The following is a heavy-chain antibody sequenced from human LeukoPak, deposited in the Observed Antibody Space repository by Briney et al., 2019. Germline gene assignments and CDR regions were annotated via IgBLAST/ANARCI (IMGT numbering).Heavy chain of an antibody. CDR1: GFIISSNY. D-gene: IGHD1-26*01. CDR2: IYTGGST. Sequence: GGSLRLSCAASGFIISSNYMSWVRQAPGKGLEWVSVIYTGGSTYYADSVKGRFTISRDNSKNTLYLQMHNLRAEDTAVYYCASSSGTDYVYYFAYWGQGTLVTVSS. CDR3: ASSSGTDYVYYFAY. V-gene: IGHV3-53*01. J-gene: IGHJ4*02.